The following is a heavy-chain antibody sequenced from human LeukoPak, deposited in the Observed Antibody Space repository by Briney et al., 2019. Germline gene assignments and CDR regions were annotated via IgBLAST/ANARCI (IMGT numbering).Heavy chain of an antibody. V-gene: IGHV3-21*04. D-gene: IGHD3-22*01. CDR2: ISSSSSYI. Sequence: PGGSLRLSCAASGFTLSDYSMNWVRQAPGKGLEWVSSISSSSSYIYHADSVKGRFTISRDNGKNSLYLQMNSLRAEDTAVYYCARSSSRLFGDNPDYWGQGTLVTVSS. J-gene: IGHJ4*02. CDR3: ARSSSRLFGDNPDY. CDR1: GFTLSDYS.